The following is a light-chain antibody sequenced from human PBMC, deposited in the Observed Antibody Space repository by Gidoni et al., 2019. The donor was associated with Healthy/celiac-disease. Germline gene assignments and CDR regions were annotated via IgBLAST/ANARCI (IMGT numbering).Light chain of an antibody. CDR3: SSYTSSSTRGVV. J-gene: IGLJ2*01. CDR2: EVS. CDR1: SSDVGRYNY. Sequence: QSALTQPASVSGSPGQSITISCTGTSSDVGRYNYVSWYQQPPCKASKLMIYEVSNRPSGVSNRFSGSKSGNTASLTISGLQAEDEADYYCSSYTSSSTRGVVFGGGTKLTVL. V-gene: IGLV2-14*01.